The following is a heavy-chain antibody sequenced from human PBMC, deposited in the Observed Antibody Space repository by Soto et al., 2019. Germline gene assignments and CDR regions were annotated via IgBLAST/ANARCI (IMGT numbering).Heavy chain of an antibody. V-gene: IGHV4-39*01. CDR1: GESISSSSYY. J-gene: IGHJ4*01. Sequence: SETLSLTCIVSGESISSSSYYWGWIRQPPGKGLEWIGSIYYSGRTYYNPSFKSRVTISIDTSKNQFSLKLSSVTATDTAVYYCARQRTTVVTQAYFDHWGQEPWSPSPQ. CDR2: IYYSGRT. D-gene: IGHD2-21*02. CDR3: ARQRTTVVTQAYFDH.